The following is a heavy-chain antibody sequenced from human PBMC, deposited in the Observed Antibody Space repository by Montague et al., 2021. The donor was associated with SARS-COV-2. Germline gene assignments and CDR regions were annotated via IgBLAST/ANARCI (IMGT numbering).Heavy chain of an antibody. CDR3: ARGGTCDIVLVPSALDY. Sequence: SETLSLTCTVAGGSINTYYWSWIRQPHRKGLDWIGFLNYSGDTNTNPSPKSRVPMSLDTSKNKFALRLSSVTAADTAVYYCARGGTCDIVLVPSALDYWGRGIPVTVSS. V-gene: IGHV4-59*08. D-gene: IGHD2-2*01. CDR2: LNYSGDT. CDR1: GGSINTYY. J-gene: IGHJ4*02.